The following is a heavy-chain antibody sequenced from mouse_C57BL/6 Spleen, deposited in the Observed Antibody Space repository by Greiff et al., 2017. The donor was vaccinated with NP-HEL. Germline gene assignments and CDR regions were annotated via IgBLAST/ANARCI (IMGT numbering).Heavy chain of an antibody. Sequence: QVQLQQSGPELVKPGASVKISCKASGYAFSSSWMNWVKQRPGKGLEWIGRIYPGDGDTNYNGKFKGKATLTADKSSSPAYMQLSSLTSEDSAVYFCARELRRIYYAMDDWGQGTSVTVSS. CDR3: ARELRRIYYAMDD. CDR1: GYAFSSSW. D-gene: IGHD1-1*01. J-gene: IGHJ4*01. CDR2: IYPGDGDT. V-gene: IGHV1-82*01.